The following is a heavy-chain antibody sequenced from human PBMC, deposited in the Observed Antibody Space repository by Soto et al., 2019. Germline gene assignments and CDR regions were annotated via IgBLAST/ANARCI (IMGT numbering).Heavy chain of an antibody. J-gene: IGHJ5*02. V-gene: IGHV3-74*01. CDR3: AKGLWPGWFDP. CDR2: VNADGSST. D-gene: IGHD5-18*01. CDR1: GFSFTHYR. Sequence: GGSLRLSCAASGFSFTHYRIHWVRQVPGKGLERVCRVNADGSSTNYAGSAKGRFTISRDNSKNTLYLQMNSLRAEDTAVYYCAKGLWPGWFDPWGQGT.